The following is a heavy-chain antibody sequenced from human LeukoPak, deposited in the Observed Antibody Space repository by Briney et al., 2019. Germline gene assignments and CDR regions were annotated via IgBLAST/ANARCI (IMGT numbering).Heavy chain of an antibody. Sequence: GSVKVSCKASGYTFTGYYMHWVRQAPGQGLEWMGWINVNRGGTNYAQKFRDRVTMTRDTSISTAYMELSRLRSDDTAVYFCTRIFRNSSSCYHFDHWGQGTLVTVSS. J-gene: IGHJ4*02. D-gene: IGHD2-2*01. CDR3: TRIFRNSSSCYHFDH. CDR1: GYTFTGYY. CDR2: INVNRGGT. V-gene: IGHV1-2*02.